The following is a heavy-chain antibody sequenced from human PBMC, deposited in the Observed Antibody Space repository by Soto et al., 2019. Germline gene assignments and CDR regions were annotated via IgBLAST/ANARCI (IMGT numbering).Heavy chain of an antibody. D-gene: IGHD3-3*01. CDR3: AREGYFWGGYYTCGY. V-gene: IGHV1-18*01. J-gene: IGHJ4*02. CDR2: ISAYNGNT. Sequence: ASVKVSCKASGYTFTSYGISWVRQAPGQGLEWMGWISAYNGNTNYAQKLQGRVTMTTDTSTSTAYMELRSLRSDDTAVYYCAREGYFWGGYYTCGYWGQGTLVTVSS. CDR1: GYTFTSYG.